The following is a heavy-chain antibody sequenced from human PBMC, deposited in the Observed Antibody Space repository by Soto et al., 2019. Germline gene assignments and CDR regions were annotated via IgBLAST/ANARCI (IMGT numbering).Heavy chain of an antibody. J-gene: IGHJ4*02. CDR1: GFTFSSYA. D-gene: IGHD3-9*01. CDR3: ARDRTLDYYFDS. Sequence: GGSLRLSCAAGGFTFSSYAMQRVRQAPGKGLEWVAVISYDGSNKYYADSVKGRFTISRDNSKNTLYLQMNSLRAEDTAVYYCARDRTLDYYFDSWGQGT. V-gene: IGHV3-30-3*01. CDR2: ISYDGSNK.